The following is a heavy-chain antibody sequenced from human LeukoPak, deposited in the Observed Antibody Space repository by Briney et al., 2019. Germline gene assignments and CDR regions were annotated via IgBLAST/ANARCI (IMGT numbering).Heavy chain of an antibody. CDR1: GYTFSTYA. V-gene: IGHV3-23*01. CDR2: ISGSGGLT. D-gene: IGHD3-22*01. Sequence: GGSLRLSCAASGYTFSTYAMSWVRQAPGKGLEWVSSISGSGGLTYYADSVKGRSTISRDNSKDTLYLQMNSLRAEDTAVYYCAKDRPNYYDSSGHYYXRDGXXXGQGTLVTV. CDR3: AKDRPNYYDSSGHYYXRDGXX. J-gene: IGHJ1*01.